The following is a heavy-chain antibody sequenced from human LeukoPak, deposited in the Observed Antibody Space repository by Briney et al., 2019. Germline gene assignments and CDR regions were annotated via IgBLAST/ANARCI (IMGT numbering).Heavy chain of an antibody. CDR2: IYYSGST. V-gene: IGHV4-34*01. D-gene: IGHD3-10*01. Sequence: KSSETLSLTCGLYGGSFNEYYWAWIHQSPGKGLEWIGQIYYSGSTNYNPSLKSRVTISVDTSKNQFSLKLNSVTAADTAVYYCARNITSGWFDPWGQGTLVTVSS. CDR3: ARNITSGWFDP. CDR1: GGSFNEYY. J-gene: IGHJ5*02.